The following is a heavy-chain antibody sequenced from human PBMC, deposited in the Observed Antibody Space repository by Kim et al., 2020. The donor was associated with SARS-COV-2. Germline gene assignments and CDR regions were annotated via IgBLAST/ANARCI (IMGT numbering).Heavy chain of an antibody. J-gene: IGHJ4*02. D-gene: IGHD3-22*01. CDR1: GGSISSGGYY. Sequence: SETLSLTCTVSGGSISSGGYYWSWIRQHPGKGLEWIGYIYYSGSTYYNPSLKSRVTISVDTSKNQFSLKLSSVTAADTAVYYCARVVYDSSGYYYFDYWGQGTLVTVSS. V-gene: IGHV4-31*03. CDR3: ARVVYDSSGYYYFDY. CDR2: IYYSGST.